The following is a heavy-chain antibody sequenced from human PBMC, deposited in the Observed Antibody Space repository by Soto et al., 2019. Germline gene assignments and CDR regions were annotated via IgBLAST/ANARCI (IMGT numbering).Heavy chain of an antibody. V-gene: IGHV1-3*05. CDR1: GYSFTSYA. D-gene: IGHD6-19*01. CDR3: ARAVAVPADFDY. J-gene: IGHJ4*02. Sequence: QVQLVQSGAEEKKPGASVKVSCKASGYSFTSYAMHWVRQAPGQGLEWMGWINAGNGNTKYSQKFQGRVTMTRDTSATTAYMELSSLRSEDTAVYYWARAVAVPADFDYWGQGTLVTVSS. CDR2: INAGNGNT.